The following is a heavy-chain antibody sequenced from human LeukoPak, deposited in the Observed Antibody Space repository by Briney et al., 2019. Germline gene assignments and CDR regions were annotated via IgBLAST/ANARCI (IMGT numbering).Heavy chain of an antibody. J-gene: IGHJ4*02. CDR3: AKVGSSWPFYYFDY. CDR2: IYYSGST. V-gene: IGHV4-39*07. Sequence: SETLSLTCSVSGGSISGTNYYWGWIRQPPGKGLEWIGNIYYSGSTYYSPSLESRVTISIDTSKNQFSLKLTSETAADTAVYFCAKVGSSWPFYYFDYWGQGTLVTVSS. CDR1: GGSISGTNYY. D-gene: IGHD6-13*01.